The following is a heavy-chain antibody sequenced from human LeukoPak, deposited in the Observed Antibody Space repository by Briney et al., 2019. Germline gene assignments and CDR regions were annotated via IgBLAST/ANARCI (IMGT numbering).Heavy chain of an antibody. CDR2: INPNNGGT. Sequence: ASVTVSCRASGYSFIDYFIHWVRQAPGQGLEWMGWINPNNGGTNYAQKFQGRVTMTRDTSISTAYMELSRLRSDDTAVFYCAREGPHYYMDVWGKGTTVTISS. CDR1: GYSFIDYF. CDR3: AREGPHYYMDV. V-gene: IGHV1-2*02. J-gene: IGHJ6*03.